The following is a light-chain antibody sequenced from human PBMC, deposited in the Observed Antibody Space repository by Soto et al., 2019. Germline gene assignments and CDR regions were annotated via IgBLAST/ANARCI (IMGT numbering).Light chain of an antibody. Sequence: ERVMTQSPATMSVSPGERATPSCRASQSVSSNLAWYQQKPGQAPRLLIYGASTRATGIPARFSGSGSGTEFTLTISSLQSEDFAVYYCQQYNNWPSWTFGQGTKVDIK. J-gene: IGKJ1*01. CDR1: QSVSSN. V-gene: IGKV3-15*01. CDR3: QQYNNWPSWT. CDR2: GAS.